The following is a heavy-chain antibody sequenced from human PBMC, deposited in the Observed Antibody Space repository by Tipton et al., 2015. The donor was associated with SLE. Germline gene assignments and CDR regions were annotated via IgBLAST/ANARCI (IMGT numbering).Heavy chain of an antibody. D-gene: IGHD2-15*01. CDR3: ARSHPVVAAEMLDY. J-gene: IGHJ4*02. Sequence: QLVQSGAEVKKPGSSVKVSCKASGGTFKNYYVIIWVRQAPGQGLEWMGGIIPIIGTPNYAQKFQGRVTITTDTSTSTAYMELRSLRSDDTAVYYCARSHPVVAAEMLDYWCLGTLVSVSS. CDR2: IIPIIGTP. CDR1: GGTFKNYYV. V-gene: IGHV1-69*06.